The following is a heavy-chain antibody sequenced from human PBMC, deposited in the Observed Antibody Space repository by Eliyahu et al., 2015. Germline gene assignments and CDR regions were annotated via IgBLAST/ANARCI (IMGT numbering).Heavy chain of an antibody. CDR2: IIPTFGTA. V-gene: IGHV1-69*05. J-gene: IGHJ6*02. D-gene: IGHD3-10*01. CDR3: ARGARGINLVRGVTHYYYYAMDV. Sequence: QVQLVQSGAEVKKPGSSVKVSCKASGGTFSSYAISWXRRAPGQGLEWMGGIIPTFGTANDAQKFQGRVTITTDESTSTAYMELSSLSSEDTAVYYCARGARGINLVRGVTHYYYYAMDVWGQGTTVTVS. CDR1: GGTFSSYA.